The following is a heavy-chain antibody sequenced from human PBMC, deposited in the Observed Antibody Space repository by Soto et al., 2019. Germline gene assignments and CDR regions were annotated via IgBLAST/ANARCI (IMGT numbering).Heavy chain of an antibody. Sequence: ASVKVSCKASGYPFTIYAIHWVRQAPGQSLEWMGWINPGNGDTRYSQIFQGRVTITWDTSARTAYMDLSSLISEDTADYYCARDSSSSRSFDYWGQGARVTVSS. D-gene: IGHD6-6*01. CDR1: GYPFTIYA. CDR2: INPGNGDT. CDR3: ARDSSSSRSFDY. J-gene: IGHJ4*02. V-gene: IGHV1-3*01.